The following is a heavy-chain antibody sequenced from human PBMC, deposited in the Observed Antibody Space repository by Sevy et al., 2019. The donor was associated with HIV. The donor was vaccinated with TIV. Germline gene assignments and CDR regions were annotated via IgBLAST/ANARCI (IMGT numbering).Heavy chain of an antibody. CDR3: ARDAGYSTVWYLGY. J-gene: IGHJ4*02. CDR2: ISFDGSDK. D-gene: IGHD6-19*01. V-gene: IGHV3-30*03. Sequence: GGSLRISCAASGFSFSTHGMHWVRQAPGKGLEWVAVISFDGSDKYYSESVKGRFTISRDNSKNTLLLQMSSLRAEDTPVYYCARDAGYSTVWYLGYWGQGTLVTVSS. CDR1: GFSFSTHG.